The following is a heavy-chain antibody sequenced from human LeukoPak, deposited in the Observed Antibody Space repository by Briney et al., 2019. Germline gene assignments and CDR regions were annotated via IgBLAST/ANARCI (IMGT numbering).Heavy chain of an antibody. V-gene: IGHV5-51*01. J-gene: IGHJ4*02. CDR1: GYIFTSCW. Sequence: GESRQISCQGSGYIFTSCWIGWVRQLPGKGLEGMGIIYPGDSDTRYSPSFQGQVTISADKSITTAYLQWSSLKASDTAMYYCARRIGNSHIADWGQGTLVTVSS. CDR2: IYPGDSDT. D-gene: IGHD4-23*01. CDR3: ARRIGNSHIAD.